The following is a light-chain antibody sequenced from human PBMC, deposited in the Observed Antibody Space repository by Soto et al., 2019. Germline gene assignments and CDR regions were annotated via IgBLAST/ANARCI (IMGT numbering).Light chain of an antibody. CDR2: KAS. Sequence: DIQMTQSPSTLSASVGDRVTITCRACQSISSWLTWYQQKAGQAPKLLIYKASIVESGVPSRFSGSGSGTEFTLTISSLQPDDSATYYCQQYSYFATFGQGTRVEVK. J-gene: IGKJ1*01. CDR1: QSISSW. V-gene: IGKV1-5*03. CDR3: QQYSYFAT.